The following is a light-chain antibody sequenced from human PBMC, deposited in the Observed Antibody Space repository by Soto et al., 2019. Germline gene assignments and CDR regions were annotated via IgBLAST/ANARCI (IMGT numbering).Light chain of an antibody. CDR1: QSLVHSDGHTY. Sequence: DIVLTQTPLSSPVTLGQPASISCRSSQSLVHSDGHTYLSWLQQRPGQPPRLIIYKISNRFSGVQDSFSGSGAGTEFTLTISRVEAEDVGVYYCMQATTWPRTFGQGTKVEIK. J-gene: IGKJ1*01. CDR2: KIS. V-gene: IGKV2-24*01. CDR3: MQATTWPRT.